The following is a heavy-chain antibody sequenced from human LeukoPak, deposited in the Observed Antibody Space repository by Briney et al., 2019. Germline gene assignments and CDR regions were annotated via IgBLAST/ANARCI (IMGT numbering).Heavy chain of an antibody. CDR3: ARDTVGYCSSTSCLDYYYYYMDV. V-gene: IGHV3-74*01. J-gene: IGHJ6*03. Sequence: PEGSLRLSCAASGFTFSSYWMHWVRQAPGKGLVWVSRINSDGSSTSYADSVKGRFTISRDNAKNTLYLQMNSLRAEDTAVYYCARDTVGYCSSTSCLDYYYYYMDVWGKGTTVTISS. D-gene: IGHD2-2*01. CDR1: GFTFSSYW. CDR2: INSDGSST.